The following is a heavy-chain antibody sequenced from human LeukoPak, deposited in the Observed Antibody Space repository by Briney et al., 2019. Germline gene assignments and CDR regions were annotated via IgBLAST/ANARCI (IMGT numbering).Heavy chain of an antibody. D-gene: IGHD4-23*01. CDR3: ARTVVTLDWYFDL. CDR1: GGSIRSFY. CDR2: FYTSGTT. Sequence: ASETLSLTCIVSGGSIRSFYWSWIRQPAGKGLEWIGRFYTSGTTNYNPSLKSRVTMSIDTSKNQVSLKMRSVTAADTAVYYCARTVVTLDWYFDLWGRGTLVSVSS. J-gene: IGHJ2*01. V-gene: IGHV4-4*07.